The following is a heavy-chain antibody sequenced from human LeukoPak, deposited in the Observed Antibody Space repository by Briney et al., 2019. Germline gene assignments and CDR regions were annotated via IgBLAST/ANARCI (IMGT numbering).Heavy chain of an antibody. CDR2: ISSSSRYT. CDR3: VRGAYCNGGSCYGGY. J-gene: IGHJ4*02. Sequence: GGSLRLSCAASGFKFSDYYMSWIRQAPGKGLEWVSYISSSSRYTDYADSVKGRFTLSRDNAKNSLYLQMNSLRAEDTAVYYCVRGAYCNGGSCYGGYWGQGTLVTVSS. CDR1: GFKFSDYY. V-gene: IGHV3-11*06. D-gene: IGHD2-15*01.